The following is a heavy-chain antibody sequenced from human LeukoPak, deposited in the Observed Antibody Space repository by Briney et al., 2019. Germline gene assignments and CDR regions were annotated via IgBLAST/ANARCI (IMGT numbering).Heavy chain of an antibody. Sequence: PSETLSLTCTVSGGSISSYYWSWIRQPPGKGLEWIGYIYYSGSTNYNPSLKSRVTISVDTSKNQFSLKLSSVTAADTAVYYCAREAQVGAAHFDYWGQGTLVTVSS. D-gene: IGHD1-26*01. CDR3: AREAQVGAAHFDY. J-gene: IGHJ4*02. CDR1: GGSISSYY. V-gene: IGHV4-59*01. CDR2: IYYSGST.